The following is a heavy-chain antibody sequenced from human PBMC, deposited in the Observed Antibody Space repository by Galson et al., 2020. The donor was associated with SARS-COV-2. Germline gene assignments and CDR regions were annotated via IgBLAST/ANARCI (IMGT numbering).Heavy chain of an antibody. Sequence: GGSLRLSCATSGFAFSTYAMTWVRQAPGEGLEWVSAVSGDGTYRYHAESVKGRFTISRDNSKNTLYLQMNSLRDEDAAVYYCAKNVMDGVPTYDSWGQGTLVTVSS. CDR2: VSGDGTYR. V-gene: IGHV3-23*01. CDR1: GFAFSTYA. J-gene: IGHJ4*02. CDR3: AKNVMDGVPTYDS. D-gene: IGHD2-8*01.